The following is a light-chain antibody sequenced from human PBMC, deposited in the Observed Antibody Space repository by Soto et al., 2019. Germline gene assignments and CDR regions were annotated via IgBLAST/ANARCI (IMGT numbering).Light chain of an antibody. Sequence: QSAPTQPPSASGSPGQSVTISCTGTSSDVGGYNYVSWYQQHPGKAPKLIIYEVSKRPSGVPDRFSGSKSGNTASLTVAGLQAEDEDDYYCSSYAGSNNFGVFGTGTKLTVL. V-gene: IGLV2-8*01. CDR3: SSYAGSNNFGV. CDR1: SSDVGGYNY. J-gene: IGLJ1*01. CDR2: EVS.